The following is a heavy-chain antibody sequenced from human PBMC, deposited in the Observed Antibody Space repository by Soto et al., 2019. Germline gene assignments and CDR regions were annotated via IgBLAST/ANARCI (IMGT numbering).Heavy chain of an antibody. CDR1: GFTFNTHW. J-gene: IGHJ4*02. CDR2: INSDGSIT. V-gene: IGHV3-74*01. CDR3: ARAMTSVGAAAKGEF. D-gene: IGHD1-26*01. Sequence: GGSLRLSCAASGFTFNTHWMHWVRQAPGKGLVWVSRINSDGSITDYADSVKGRFSISRDNPRNTLYLQMNSLSPEDTAVYYCARAMTSVGAAAKGEFWVQGTLVTVSS.